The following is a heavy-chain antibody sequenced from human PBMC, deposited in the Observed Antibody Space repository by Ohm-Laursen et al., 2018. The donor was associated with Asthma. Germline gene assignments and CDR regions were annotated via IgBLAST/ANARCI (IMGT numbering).Heavy chain of an antibody. CDR3: AKPRGYYDYIWGSYPFDY. J-gene: IGHJ4*02. CDR2: ISWNSGSI. V-gene: IGHV3-9*01. Sequence: SLRLSCAAPGFTFDDYAMHWVRQAPGKGLEWVSGISWNSGSIGYADSVKGRFTISRDNAKNSLYLQMNSLGAEDTALYYCAKPRGYYDYIWGSYPFDYWGQGTLVTVSS. CDR1: GFTFDDYA. D-gene: IGHD3-16*02.